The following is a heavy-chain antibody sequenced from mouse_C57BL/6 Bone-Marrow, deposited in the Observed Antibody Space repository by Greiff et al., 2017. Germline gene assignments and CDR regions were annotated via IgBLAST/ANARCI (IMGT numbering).Heavy chain of an antibody. CDR2: IDPENGDT. J-gene: IGHJ2*01. V-gene: IGHV14-4*01. D-gene: IGHD1-1*01. CDR3: TIYSYGSSDY. CDR1: GFNIKDDY. Sequence: EVQLQQSGAELVRPGASVKLSCTASGFNIKDDYMHWVKQRPEQGLEWIGWIDPENGDTEYASKFQGKATITADTSSITAYLQLSSLTSEDTAVYYCTIYSYGSSDYWGQGTTLTVSS.